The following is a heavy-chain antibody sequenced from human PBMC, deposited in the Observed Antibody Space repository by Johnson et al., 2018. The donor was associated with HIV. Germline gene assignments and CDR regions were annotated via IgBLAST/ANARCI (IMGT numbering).Heavy chain of an antibody. J-gene: IGHJ3*02. V-gene: IGHV3-66*01. CDR2: LNSGGGA. D-gene: IGHD5-24*01. CDR3: ARGCRDGYTCDVFDI. CDR1: GITVSSNY. Sequence: VQVVESGGGVVQPGRSLRLSCAASGITVSSNYMTWVRQGPGKGLEWVSVLNSGGGAYYADSVQGRFTISRDNSKNTLYLQMTSLRAEDTAVYYCARGCRDGYTCDVFDIWGQGTTVTVSS.